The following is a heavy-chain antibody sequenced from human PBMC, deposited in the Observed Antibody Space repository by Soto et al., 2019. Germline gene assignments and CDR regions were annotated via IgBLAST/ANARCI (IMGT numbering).Heavy chain of an antibody. CDR1: GYTFTSYY. V-gene: IGHV1-46*01. D-gene: IGHD4-4*01. CDR2: INRSGGST. J-gene: IGHJ4*02. Sequence: QVQLVQSGAEVKKPGASVKVSCKASGYTFTSYYLHWVRQAPGQGLEWMGIINRSGGSTSYAQKFQGRVTMSRDTSTSTVYMELSSLRSEDTAVYYCATDDTVATFDYWGQGTLVTVSS. CDR3: ATDDTVATFDY.